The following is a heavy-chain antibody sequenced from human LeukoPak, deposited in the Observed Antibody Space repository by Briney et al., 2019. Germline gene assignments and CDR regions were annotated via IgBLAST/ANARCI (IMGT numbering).Heavy chain of an antibody. CDR1: GYTFTSYG. V-gene: IGHV1-18*01. J-gene: IGHJ4*02. CDR2: ISAYNGNT. D-gene: IGHD2-21*02. Sequence: ASVKVSCKASGYTFTSYGISWVRQAPGQGLEWMGWISAYNGNTNYAQKLQGRVTMTTDTPTSTAYMELRSLRSDDTAVYYCARSSIVVVTAHSFDYWGQGTLVTVSS. CDR3: ARSSIVVVTAHSFDY.